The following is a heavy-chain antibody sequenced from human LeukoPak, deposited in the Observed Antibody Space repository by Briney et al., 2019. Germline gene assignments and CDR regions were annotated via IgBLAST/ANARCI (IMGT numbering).Heavy chain of an antibody. CDR2: TYYRSKWYN. CDR1: GDSVSTNSS. CDR3: ARGGQGDGYSADEAFDI. J-gene: IGHJ3*02. D-gene: IGHD5-18*01. V-gene: IGHV6-1*01. Sequence: SQTLSLTCVLSGDSVSTNSSWNWIRQSPSRGLEWLGRTYYRSKWYNDYVVPVKGRITISPDTSKNQFSLHLNSVTPEDTAVYFCARGGQGDGYSADEAFDIWGQGTMVTVS.